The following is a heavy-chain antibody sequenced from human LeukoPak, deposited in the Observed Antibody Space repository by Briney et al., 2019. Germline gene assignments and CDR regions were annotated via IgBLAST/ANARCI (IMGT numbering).Heavy chain of an antibody. V-gene: IGHV3-23*01. D-gene: IGHD4-17*01. CDR3: AKCSRFGDYETYYYFDY. Sequence: GGSLRLSCAASGFTFSSYEMNWVRQAPGKGLEWVSAISGSGGSTYYVDSVKGRFTISRDNSKNTLYLQMNSLRAEDTAVYYCAKCSRFGDYETYYYFDYWGQGTPVTVSS. CDR1: GFTFSSYE. CDR2: ISGSGGST. J-gene: IGHJ4*02.